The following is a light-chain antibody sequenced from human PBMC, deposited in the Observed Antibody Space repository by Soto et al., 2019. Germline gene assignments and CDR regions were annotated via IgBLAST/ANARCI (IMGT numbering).Light chain of an antibody. Sequence: DLQMTQSSSSLSASVGDRVTITCRASQGISKFLAWYQQKPGKGPKLLIYAATILQSGVPSRFTGSGSVTDFTLTISSLQPEDVATYYCQSYQSYTSGPLTFGGGTKVDIK. J-gene: IGKJ4*01. V-gene: IGKV1-27*01. CDR1: QGISKF. CDR3: QSYQSYTSGPLT. CDR2: AAT.